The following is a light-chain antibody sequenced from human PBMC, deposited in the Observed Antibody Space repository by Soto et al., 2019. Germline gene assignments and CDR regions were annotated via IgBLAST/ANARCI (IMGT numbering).Light chain of an antibody. CDR2: AAS. CDR3: QQSYRIPWT. Sequence: DIQITQSPSSLSASVGDRVTITCRASQSISSYLNWYQQKPGKAPKVLIYAASSLQSGVPSRFSGSGSGTDFTLTISSLQPEDFATYYCQQSYRIPWTFGQGTKVDIK. V-gene: IGKV1-39*01. J-gene: IGKJ1*01. CDR1: QSISSY.